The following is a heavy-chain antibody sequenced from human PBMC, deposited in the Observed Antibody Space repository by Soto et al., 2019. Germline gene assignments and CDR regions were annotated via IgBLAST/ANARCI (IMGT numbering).Heavy chain of an antibody. CDR1: GDSVSTNSAT. CDR3: AREKDIVATDDAFDI. J-gene: IGHJ3*02. Sequence: SQTLSLTCDISGDSVSTNSATWNWIRQSPSRGLEWLGRTYYRSKWYNDYAVSVKSRITINPDTSKNQFSLQLNSVTPEDTAVYYCAREKDIVATDDAFDIRGQGTMVTVSS. D-gene: IGHD5-12*01. CDR2: TYYRSKWYN. V-gene: IGHV6-1*01.